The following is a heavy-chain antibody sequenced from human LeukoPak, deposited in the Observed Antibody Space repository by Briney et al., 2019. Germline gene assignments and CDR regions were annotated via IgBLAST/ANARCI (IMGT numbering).Heavy chain of an antibody. D-gene: IGHD2-2*01. V-gene: IGHV4-34*01. CDR1: GGSFSGYY. CDR3: AREVSCSSTSCYYEPNNWFDP. Sequence: PSETLSLTCAVYGGSFSGYYWSWIRQPPGKGLEWIGEINHSGSTNYNPSLKSRVTISVDTSKNQFSLKLSSVTAADTAVYYCAREVSCSSTSCYYEPNNWFDPWGQGTLVTVSS. CDR2: INHSGST. J-gene: IGHJ5*02.